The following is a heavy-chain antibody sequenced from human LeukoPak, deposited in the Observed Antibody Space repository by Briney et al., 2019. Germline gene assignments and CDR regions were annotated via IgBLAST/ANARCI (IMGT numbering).Heavy chain of an antibody. CDR3: AKGRGCSGGSCYLSQH. D-gene: IGHD2-15*01. CDR2: IRYDGSNK. CDR1: GFTFSSYG. V-gene: IGHV3-30*02. J-gene: IGHJ1*01. Sequence: PGGSLRLSCAASGFTFSSYGMHWVRQAPGKGLEWVAFIRYDGSNKYYADSVKGRFTISRDNSKNTLYLQMNSLRAEDTAVYYCAKGRGCSGGSCYLSQHWDQGTLVTVSS.